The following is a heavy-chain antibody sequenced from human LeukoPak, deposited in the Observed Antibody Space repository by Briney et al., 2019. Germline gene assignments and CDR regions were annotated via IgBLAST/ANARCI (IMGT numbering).Heavy chain of an antibody. Sequence: GGSLRLSCTASGFRFSNYAMNWVRQAPGKGLEWVSGINWNGGSTGYADSVKGRFTISRDNAKNSLYLQMNSLRAEDTALYHCAREGIVARPFDYWGQGTLVTVSS. CDR3: AREGIVARPFDY. CDR2: INWNGGST. CDR1: GFRFSNYA. V-gene: IGHV3-20*01. D-gene: IGHD6-6*01. J-gene: IGHJ4*02.